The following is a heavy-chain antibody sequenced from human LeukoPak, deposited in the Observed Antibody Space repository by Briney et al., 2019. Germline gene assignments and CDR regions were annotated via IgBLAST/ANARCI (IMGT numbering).Heavy chain of an antibody. D-gene: IGHD6-19*01. Sequence: SETLSLTCTVSGDSISSYYWSWIRQPAGKGLEWIGRIYTSGSTNYNPSLKSRVTISVDTSKNQFSLKLSSVTAADTAVYYCAREGRLVRAFDYWGQGTLVTVSS. J-gene: IGHJ4*02. CDR1: GDSISSYY. CDR2: IYTSGST. CDR3: AREGRLVRAFDY. V-gene: IGHV4-4*07.